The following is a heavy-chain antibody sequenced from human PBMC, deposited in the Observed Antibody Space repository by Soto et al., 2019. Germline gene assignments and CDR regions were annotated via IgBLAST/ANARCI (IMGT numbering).Heavy chain of an antibody. D-gene: IGHD2-21*02. Sequence: QVQLVESGGGVVRPGRSLRLSCAASGFYFSGYGMHWVRQAPGTGLEWVAVIWYDGSKEDYALSVKDRFTISRDNSKKALYLQMDSLRDEDSAMYYCARAPTPVGTFDYWGQGTLVTVSS. CDR1: GFYFSGYG. J-gene: IGHJ4*02. CDR2: IWYDGSKE. CDR3: ARAPTPVGTFDY. V-gene: IGHV3-33*01.